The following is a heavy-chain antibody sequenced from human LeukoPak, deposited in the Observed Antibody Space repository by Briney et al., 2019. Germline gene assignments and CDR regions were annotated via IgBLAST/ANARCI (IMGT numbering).Heavy chain of an antibody. V-gene: IGHV3-30*02. CDR1: GFTFSSYG. J-gene: IGHJ4*02. CDR2: IRYDGSNK. Sequence: GGSLRLSCAASGFTFSSYGMHWVRQAPGKGLEWVAFIRYDGSNKYYADSVKGRFTIFRDNSKNTLYLQMNSLRAEDTAVYYCAKAQAVVTWGLYWGQGTLVTVSS. CDR3: AKAQAVVTWGLY. D-gene: IGHD2-2*01.